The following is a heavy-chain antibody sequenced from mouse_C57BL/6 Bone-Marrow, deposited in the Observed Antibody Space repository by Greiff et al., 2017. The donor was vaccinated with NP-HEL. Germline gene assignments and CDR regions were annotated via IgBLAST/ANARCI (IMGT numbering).Heavy chain of an antibody. CDR2: IRNKANNHAT. D-gene: IGHD1-1*01. V-gene: IGHV6-6*01. CDR3: TIDYGSRYFDY. CDR1: GFTFSDAW. Sequence: EVKVVESGGGLVQPGGSMKLSCAASGFTFSDAWMDWVRQSPEKGLEWVAEIRNKANNHATYYAESVKGRFTISRDDSKSSVYLQMNSLRAEDTGIYYCTIDYGSRYFDYWGQGTTLTVSS. J-gene: IGHJ2*01.